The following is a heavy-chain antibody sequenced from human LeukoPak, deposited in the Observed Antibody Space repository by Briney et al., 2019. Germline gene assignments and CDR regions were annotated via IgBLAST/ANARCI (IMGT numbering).Heavy chain of an antibody. CDR3: ARVSVKIRDGYNLSPYYFDY. D-gene: IGHD5-24*01. CDR2: VYNDGRT. J-gene: IGHJ4*02. CDR1: GFIVRSYY. Sequence: PTGGSLRLSCAASGFIVRSYYMSWFRQAPGKGLEWASVVYNDGRTFYADSVKGRFIISKDNSKNTVYLQMNNLRADDTAVYYCARVSVKIRDGYNLSPYYFDYWGQGTLVTVSS. V-gene: IGHV3-53*01.